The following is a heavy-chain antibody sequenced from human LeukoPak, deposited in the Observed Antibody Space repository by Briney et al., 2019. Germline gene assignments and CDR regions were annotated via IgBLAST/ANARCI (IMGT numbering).Heavy chain of an antibody. CDR2: IYYSGNA. J-gene: IGHJ3*02. V-gene: IGHV4-59*08. CDR1: GGSISSYY. Sequence: PSETLSLTCTVSGGSISSYYWSWIRQPPGKGLEWIAYIYYSGNANYNPSLKSRVTISVDTSKNQFSLKLSSVTAADTAIYYCARHSSGSATNDAFDIWGQGTMVTVSS. D-gene: IGHD1-26*01. CDR3: ARHSSGSATNDAFDI.